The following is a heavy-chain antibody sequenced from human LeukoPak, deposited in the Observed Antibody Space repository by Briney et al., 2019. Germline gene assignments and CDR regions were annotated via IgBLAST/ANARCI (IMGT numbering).Heavy chain of an antibody. D-gene: IGHD3-9*01. CDR2: IGVTGDT. V-gene: IGHV3-23*01. J-gene: IGHJ5*02. CDR3: AKGDYDILTGLNWFDP. Sequence: GGSLRLSCAASGFTFSKDDFHWVRQAPGKGLEWVAAIGVTGDTYYADSVKGRFTISRDNSKNTLYLQMNSLRAEDTAVYYCAKGDYDILTGLNWFDPWGQGTLVTVSS. CDR1: GFTFSKDD.